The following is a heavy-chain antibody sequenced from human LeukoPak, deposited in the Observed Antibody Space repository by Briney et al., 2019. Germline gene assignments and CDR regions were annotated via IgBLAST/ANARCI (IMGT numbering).Heavy chain of an antibody. J-gene: IGHJ5*02. V-gene: IGHV3-23*01. D-gene: IGHD2/OR15-2a*01. CDR2: INGRGDNT. CDR3: AKDRVSPGFNLFDP. CDR1: GFTFRSYA. Sequence: RGSLRLSCAASGFTFRSYAMNWVRQAPGKGLEWVSAINGRGDNTYYADSVKGRFTISRDNSKSTLFLQMNSLRAEDTAIYYCAKDRVSPGFNLFDPWGQGTLVTVSS.